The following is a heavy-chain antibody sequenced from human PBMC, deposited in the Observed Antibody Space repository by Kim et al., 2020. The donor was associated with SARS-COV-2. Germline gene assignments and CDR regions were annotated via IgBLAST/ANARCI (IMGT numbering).Heavy chain of an antibody. D-gene: IGHD6-19*01. CDR2: FSWDGGST. V-gene: IGHV3-43*01. CDR3: AKDFGPGIAVASIGMDV. CDR1: GFTFDDYT. J-gene: IGHJ6*02. Sequence: GGSLRLSCAASGFTFDDYTMHWVRQAPGKGLEWVSLFSWDGGSTYYADSVKGRFTISRDNSKNSLYLQMNSLRTEDTALYYCAKDFGPGIAVASIGMDVWGQGTTVTVSS.